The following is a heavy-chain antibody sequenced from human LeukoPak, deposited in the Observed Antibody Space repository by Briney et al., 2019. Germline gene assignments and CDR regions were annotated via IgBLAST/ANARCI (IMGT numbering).Heavy chain of an antibody. CDR1: GGSFSGYY. CDR3: ASTIAVAGTFDY. V-gene: IGHV4-34*01. Sequence: PSETLSLTCAVYGGSFSGYYWSWIRQPPGKGLEWIGEINHSGSTNYNPSLKSRVTIPVDTSKNQFSLKLSSVTAADTAVYYCASTIAVAGTFDYWGQGTLVTVSS. J-gene: IGHJ4*02. CDR2: INHSGST. D-gene: IGHD6-19*01.